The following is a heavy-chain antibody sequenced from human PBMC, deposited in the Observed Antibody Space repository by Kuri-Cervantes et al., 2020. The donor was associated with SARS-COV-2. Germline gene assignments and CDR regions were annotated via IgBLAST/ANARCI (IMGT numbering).Heavy chain of an antibody. V-gene: IGHV1-69*04. D-gene: IGHD3-16*01. Sequence: SVKVSCKASGDTFSAYAISWVRQAPGQGLEWMGRLSPVLRTTHYAQKFQGRLTITADNSTTTAYMDLGSLKSDDTAVCYCAVGGEYQMLGPYLNYWGQGTLVTVSS. CDR2: LSPVLRTT. J-gene: IGHJ4*02. CDR3: AVGGEYQMLGPYLNY. CDR1: GDTFSAYA.